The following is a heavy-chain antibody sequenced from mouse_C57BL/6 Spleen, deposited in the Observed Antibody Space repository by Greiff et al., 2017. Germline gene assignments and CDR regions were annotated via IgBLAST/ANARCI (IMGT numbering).Heavy chain of an antibody. D-gene: IGHD2-4*01. CDR2: IHPNSGST. CDR1: GYTFTSYW. Sequence: VKLQQPGAELVKPGASVKLSCKASGYTFTSYWMHWVKQRPGQGLEWIGMIHPNSGSTNYNEKFKSKATLTVDKSSSTAYMQLSSLTSEDSAVYYCARSYYDYADWYFDVWGTGTTVTVSS. J-gene: IGHJ1*03. V-gene: IGHV1-64*01. CDR3: ARSYYDYADWYFDV.